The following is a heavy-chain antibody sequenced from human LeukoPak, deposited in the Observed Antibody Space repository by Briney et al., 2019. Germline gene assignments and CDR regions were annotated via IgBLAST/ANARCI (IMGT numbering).Heavy chain of an antibody. Sequence: GGSLRLSCAASGFTFSSYSMNWVRQAPGKGLEWVSSISSSSSYIYYADSVKGRFTISRDNAKKSLYLQMNSLRVVDTAVFYRARDGFVGAAAYWGQGTLVTVSS. D-gene: IGHD6-13*01. CDR2: ISSSSSYI. CDR1: GFTFSSYS. V-gene: IGHV3-21*01. CDR3: ARDGFVGAAAY. J-gene: IGHJ4*02.